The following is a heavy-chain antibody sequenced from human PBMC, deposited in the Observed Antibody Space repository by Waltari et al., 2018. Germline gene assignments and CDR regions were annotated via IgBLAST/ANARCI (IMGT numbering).Heavy chain of an antibody. Sequence: QVQLVQSGSEVKKAGASVKVSCKASGYTFIGYYIYWVRQAPGQGLEWVGRINPYPGVTDYAQGFQDRVTVSRDTAISTAYMDMRRLRSDDTAVYFCARLWDSNVGYLTRPMDVWGQGTTVTVS. CDR1: GYTFIGYY. CDR2: INPYPGVT. J-gene: IGHJ6*02. CDR3: ARLWDSNVGYLTRPMDV. D-gene: IGHD3-16*01. V-gene: IGHV1-2*06.